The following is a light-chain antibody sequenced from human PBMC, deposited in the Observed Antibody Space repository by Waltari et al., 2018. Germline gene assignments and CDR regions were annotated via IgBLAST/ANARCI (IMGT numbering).Light chain of an antibody. Sequence: DIQITQSPSTLSASVGDRVTITCRASQSISRWLAWHQQKPGKAPKLLIYKASILENGVPSRFSGSGSGTEFTLTISSLQPDDFATYHCQQYNSSPFTFGQGTKLEIK. V-gene: IGKV1-5*03. CDR3: QQYNSSPFT. J-gene: IGKJ2*01. CDR2: KAS. CDR1: QSISRW.